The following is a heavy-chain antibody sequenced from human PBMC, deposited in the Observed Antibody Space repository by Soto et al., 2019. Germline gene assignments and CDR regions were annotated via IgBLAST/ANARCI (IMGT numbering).Heavy chain of an antibody. V-gene: IGHV1-69*13. Sequence: ASVKVSCKASGGTFSSYAISWVRQAPGQGLEWMGGIIPIFGTANYAQKFQGRVTITADESTSTAYMELSSLRSEDTAVYYCASIPNRDIVVVPGIYWGQGXLVTVYS. J-gene: IGHJ4*02. D-gene: IGHD2-2*01. CDR2: IIPIFGTA. CDR1: GGTFSSYA. CDR3: ASIPNRDIVVVPGIY.